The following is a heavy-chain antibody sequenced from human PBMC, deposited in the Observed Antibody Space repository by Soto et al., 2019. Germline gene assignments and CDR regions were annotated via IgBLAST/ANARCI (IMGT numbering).Heavy chain of an antibody. Sequence: VQLVESGGGLVQPGRSLRLSCAASGFTFDDYAMHWVRQAPGKGLEWVSGISWNSGSIGYADSVKGRFTISRDNAKNSLYLQMNSLRAEDTALYYCAKDKGTVTTPYYYYYMDVWGKGTTVTVSS. CDR3: AKDKGTVTTPYYYYYMDV. CDR1: GFTFDDYA. J-gene: IGHJ6*03. V-gene: IGHV3-9*01. D-gene: IGHD4-4*01. CDR2: ISWNSGSI.